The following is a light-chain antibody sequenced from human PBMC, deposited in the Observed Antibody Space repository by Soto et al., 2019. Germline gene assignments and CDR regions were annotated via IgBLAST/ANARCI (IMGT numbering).Light chain of an antibody. CDR1: ASNIGSNS. CDR3: GTWDNNMTAAV. J-gene: IGLJ1*01. CDR2: DND. V-gene: IGLV1-51*01. Sequence: VLTQPPSGSAAPGQKVTISCSGSASNIGSNSLSWYRQFPGSSPMLVIYDNDKRPSGICARFSASKSDTSATLGITVLPTGDEADSYCGTWDNNMTAAVFGSGTKATVL.